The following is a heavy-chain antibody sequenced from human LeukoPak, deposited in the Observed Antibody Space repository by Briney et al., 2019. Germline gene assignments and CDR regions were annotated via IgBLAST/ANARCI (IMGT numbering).Heavy chain of an antibody. CDR2: ISGSGGST. V-gene: IGHV3-23*01. CDR1: GFTFSSYA. D-gene: IGHD1-1*01. Sequence: GGSLRLSCAASGFTFSSYAMSWVRQAPGKGLEWVSAISGSGGSTYYADSVKGRFTISRDNAKNSLYLQMNSLRAEDTAVYYCASYHGTVRERGYWGQGTLVTVSS. J-gene: IGHJ4*02. CDR3: ASYHGTVRERGY.